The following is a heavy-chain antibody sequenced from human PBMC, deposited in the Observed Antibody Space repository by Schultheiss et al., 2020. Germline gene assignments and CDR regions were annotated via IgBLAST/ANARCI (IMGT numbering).Heavy chain of an antibody. CDR3: VRGQIAARLST. D-gene: IGHD6-6*01. J-gene: IGHJ5*02. Sequence: SETLSLTCVVSSGSFSGYYWSWIRQPPGKGLEWIGEMNHSGGTDYTPSLKSRVTMPVDTSKNQFSLNLRSVTAADTAVYYCVRGQIAARLSTWGQGTLVTVSS. CDR1: SGSFSGYY. V-gene: IGHV4-34*01. CDR2: MNHSGGT.